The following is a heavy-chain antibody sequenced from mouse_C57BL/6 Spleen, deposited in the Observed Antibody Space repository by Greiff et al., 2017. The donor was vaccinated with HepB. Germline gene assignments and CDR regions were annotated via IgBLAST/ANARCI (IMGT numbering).Heavy chain of an antibody. CDR1: GFTFSDYG. CDR3: ARGGNYPYFDY. CDR2: ISSGSSTI. J-gene: IGHJ2*01. D-gene: IGHD2-1*01. Sequence: EVKVVESGGGLVKPGGSLKLSCAASGFTFSDYGMHWDRQAPEKGLEWVAYISSGSSTIYYADTVKGRFTISRDNAKNTLFLQMTSLRSEDTAMYYCARGGNYPYFDYWGQGTTLTVSS. V-gene: IGHV5-17*01.